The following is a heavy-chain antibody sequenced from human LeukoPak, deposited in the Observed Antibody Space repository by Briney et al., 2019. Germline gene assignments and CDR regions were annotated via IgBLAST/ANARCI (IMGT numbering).Heavy chain of an antibody. J-gene: IGHJ2*01. CDR3: AKIGVSGSWFFDL. CDR2: ISANSFYT. V-gene: IGHV3-23*01. CDR1: GFTFSNHG. Sequence: GGSLRLSCAASGFTFSNHGMSWVRQAPGKGLEWVSSISANSFYTYYADSVKGRLTVSRDNSKNTLYLQMNNMAAEDTAVYFCAKIGVSGSWFFDLWGRGTLLSVSS. D-gene: IGHD1-1*01.